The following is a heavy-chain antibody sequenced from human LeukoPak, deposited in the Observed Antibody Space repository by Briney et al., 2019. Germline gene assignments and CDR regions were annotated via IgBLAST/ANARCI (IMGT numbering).Heavy chain of an antibody. CDR2: ITKTSTSM. Sequence: GGSLRLSCVASGFIFSNFRMEWVRQAPGKGLEWISYITKTSTSMYYADSVKGRFTISRDNGKNSLFLQMNSLRDADTAVYYCARGYDSGYYPPHLDYWGQGTLVTVSS. D-gene: IGHD3-22*01. CDR3: ARGYDSGYYPPHLDY. J-gene: IGHJ4*02. V-gene: IGHV3-48*02. CDR1: GFIFSNFR.